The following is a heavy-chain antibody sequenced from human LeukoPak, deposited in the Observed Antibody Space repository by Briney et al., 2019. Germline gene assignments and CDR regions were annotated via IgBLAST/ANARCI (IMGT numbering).Heavy chain of an antibody. CDR1: GFTVSSNY. CDR3: TATLPY. J-gene: IGHJ4*02. V-gene: IGHV3-53*01. Sequence: GGSLRLSCAASGFTVSSNYMSWVRQAPGRGLEWVSVIYSGGSTYYADSVKGRFTISRDDSKNTLYLQMNSLRTEDTAVYYCTATLPYWGQGTLVTVSS. CDR2: IYSGGST.